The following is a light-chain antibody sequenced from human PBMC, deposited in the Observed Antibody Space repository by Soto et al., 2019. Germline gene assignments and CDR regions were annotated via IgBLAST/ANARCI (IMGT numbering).Light chain of an antibody. CDR1: SSDIGNYNY. CDR3: ALNTGTRV. V-gene: IGLV2-18*01. J-gene: IGLJ3*02. Sequence: QSVLTQPPSVSGSPGQSVTISCTGTSSDIGNYNYVSWYQQAPGTAPKLMIFEVSNRPSGVPDRFSGSKSGNTASLTISGLQAEDEADYYCALNTGTRVFGGGTKLTVL. CDR2: EVS.